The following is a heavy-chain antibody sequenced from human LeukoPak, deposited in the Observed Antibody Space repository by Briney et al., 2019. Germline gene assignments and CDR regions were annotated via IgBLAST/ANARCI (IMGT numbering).Heavy chain of an antibody. CDR2: IIPIFGTA. D-gene: IGHD2-15*01. Sequence: SVKVSCKASGGTFSSDAISWVRQAPGQGLEWLGGIIPIFGTANYAQKFQGRVTITADESTSTAYMELSSLRSEDTAVYYCARGIACSGGSCSETPFDYWGQGTLVTVSP. CDR3: ARGIACSGGSCSETPFDY. V-gene: IGHV1-69*13. J-gene: IGHJ4*02. CDR1: GGTFSSDA.